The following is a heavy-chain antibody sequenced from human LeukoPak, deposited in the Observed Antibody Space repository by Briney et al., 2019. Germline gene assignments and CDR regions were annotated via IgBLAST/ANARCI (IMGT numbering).Heavy chain of an antibody. J-gene: IGHJ4*02. Sequence: PSETLSLTCAVYGGSFCGYYWSWIRQPPGKGVEWIGEINHSGSTNYNTSLKSRVTISVDTSKNQFSLKLSSVTAADTAVYYCARVRITMVRGAKYYFDYWGQGTLVTVS. D-gene: IGHD3-10*01. CDR3: ARVRITMVRGAKYYFDY. CDR2: INHSGST. V-gene: IGHV4-34*01. CDR1: GGSFCGYY.